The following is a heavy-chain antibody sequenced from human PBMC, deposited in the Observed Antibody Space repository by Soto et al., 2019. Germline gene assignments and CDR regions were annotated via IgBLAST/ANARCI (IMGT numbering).Heavy chain of an antibody. J-gene: IGHJ6*02. CDR1: GFTFSSYW. V-gene: IGHV3-7*03. D-gene: IGHD3-3*01. Sequence: GGSLRLSCAASGFTFSSYWMSWVRGAPGKGLEWVANIKQDGSEKYYVDSVKGRFTISRDNAKNSLYLQMNSLRAEDTAVYYCARDRFVSWYYGMDVWGQGTTVTVSS. CDR2: IKQDGSEK. CDR3: ARDRFVSWYYGMDV.